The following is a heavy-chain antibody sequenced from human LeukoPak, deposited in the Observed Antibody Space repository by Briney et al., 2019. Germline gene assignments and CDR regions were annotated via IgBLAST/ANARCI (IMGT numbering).Heavy chain of an antibody. CDR1: GGSISSYY. J-gene: IGHJ6*03. CDR2: IYTSGST. D-gene: IGHD6-25*01. V-gene: IGHV4-4*07. CDR3: ARDYRSVLPRYYHYYYMDV. Sequence: SETLSLTCTVSGGSISSYYWSWIRQPAGKGLEWIGRIYTSGSTNYNPSLKSRVTMSVDTSKNQFSLKLSSVTAADTAVYYCARDYRSVLPRYYHYYYMDVWGKGTTVTVSS.